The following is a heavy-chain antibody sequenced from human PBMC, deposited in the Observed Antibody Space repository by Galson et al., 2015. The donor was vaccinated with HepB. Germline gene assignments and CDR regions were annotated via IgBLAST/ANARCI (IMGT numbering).Heavy chain of an antibody. Sequence: QSGAEVKKPGESLKISCKGSGYSFTSYWISWVRQKPGKGLEWMGRIDPSDSQTKYGPSFQGHVTISADKSIATAYLQWSSLKASDTAIYYRAKNEFGNYEVGSVWGQGTLVTVSS. D-gene: IGHD3-3*01. CDR1: GYSFTSYW. V-gene: IGHV5-10-1*01. J-gene: IGHJ4*02. CDR2: IDPSDSQT. CDR3: AKNEFGNYEVGSV.